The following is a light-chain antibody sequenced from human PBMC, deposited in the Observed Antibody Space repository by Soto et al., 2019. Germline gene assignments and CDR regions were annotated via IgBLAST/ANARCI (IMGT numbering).Light chain of an antibody. V-gene: IGKV3-20*01. CDR1: QSVSRSY. CDR2: GAS. CDR3: QQYGSSLT. J-gene: IGKJ4*02. Sequence: EIVLTQSPGTLSWSPGERATLSCRASQSVSRSYLAWYQQKPGQAPRILIYGASSRATGIPDRYSGSGSGTYFTLTISRLEPEDVAVYYCQQYGSSLTVGGGTKVEIK.